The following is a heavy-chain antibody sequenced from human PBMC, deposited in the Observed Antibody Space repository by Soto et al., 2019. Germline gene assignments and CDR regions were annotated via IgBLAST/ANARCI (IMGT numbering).Heavy chain of an antibody. D-gene: IGHD3-9*01. CDR1: GFTFSSYA. V-gene: IGHV3-23*01. J-gene: IGHJ3*02. Sequence: GGSLRLSCAASGFTFSSYAMSWVRQAPGKGLEWVSAISGSGGSTYYVDSVKGRFTISRDNSKNTLYLQMNGLRAEDTAVYYCATYDILTARGAFDIWGQGTMVTVSS. CDR2: ISGSGGST. CDR3: ATYDILTARGAFDI.